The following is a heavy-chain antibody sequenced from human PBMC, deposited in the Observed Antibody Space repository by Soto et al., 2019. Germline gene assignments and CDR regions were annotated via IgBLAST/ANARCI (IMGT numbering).Heavy chain of an antibody. CDR2: ISGRGGVT. Sequence: EVQLLESGGGLVQPGGSLRLTCVGSGFTFRNQDMRWVRQAPGKGLEWVSGISGRGGVTYYADSVKGRFTISRDNSKNTLYLKMNNLRANDTAVYYCAKDRQCRSYSESAGHYNDWGQGTLVTVSS. CDR3: AKDRQCRSYSESAGHYND. J-gene: IGHJ4*02. D-gene: IGHD3-9*01. V-gene: IGHV3-23*01. CDR1: GFTFRNQD.